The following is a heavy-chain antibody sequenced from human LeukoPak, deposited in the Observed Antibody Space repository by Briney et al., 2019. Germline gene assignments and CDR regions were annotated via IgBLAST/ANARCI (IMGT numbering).Heavy chain of an antibody. Sequence: GASVKVSCKASGYTFTSYAMHWVRQAPGQRLEWMGWINAGNGNTKYSQKFQGRVTITRDTSASTAYMELSSLRSEDTAVYNCARTILYGSGSYYFDYWGQGTLVTVSS. CDR3: ARTILYGSGSYYFDY. D-gene: IGHD3-10*01. CDR1: GYTFTSYA. CDR2: INAGNGNT. V-gene: IGHV1-3*01. J-gene: IGHJ4*02.